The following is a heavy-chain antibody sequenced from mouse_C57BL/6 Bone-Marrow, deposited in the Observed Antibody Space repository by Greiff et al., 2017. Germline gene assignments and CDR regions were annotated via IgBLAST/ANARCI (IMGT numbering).Heavy chain of an antibody. D-gene: IGHD3-2*02. CDR1: GFSLSTFGMG. CDR2: IWWDDDK. J-gene: IGHJ3*01. V-gene: IGHV8-8*01. Sequence: QVQLKESGPGILQPSQTLSLTCSFSGFSLSTFGMGVGWIRQPSGKGLEWLAHIWWDDDKYYNPALKSRLTISKDTSKNQVFLKIANVDTADTATYYCARSQDSSGLAWFAYWGQGTLVTVSA. CDR3: ARSQDSSGLAWFAY.